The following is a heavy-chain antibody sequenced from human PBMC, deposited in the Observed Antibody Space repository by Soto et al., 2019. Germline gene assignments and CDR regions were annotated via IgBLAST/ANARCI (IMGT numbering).Heavy chain of an antibody. Sequence: SETLSLTCAVYGGSFSGYYWSWIRQPPGKGLEWIGEINHSGSTNYNPSLKSRVTISVDTSKNQFSLKLSSVTAADTAVYYCASAKYYDFWSGYSATFDYWGQGTLVTAPQ. CDR1: GGSFSGYY. D-gene: IGHD3-3*01. CDR2: INHSGST. CDR3: ASAKYYDFWSGYSATFDY. V-gene: IGHV4-34*01. J-gene: IGHJ4*02.